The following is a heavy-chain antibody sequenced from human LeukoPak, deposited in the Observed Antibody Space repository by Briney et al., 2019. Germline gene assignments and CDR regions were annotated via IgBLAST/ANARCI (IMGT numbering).Heavy chain of an antibody. J-gene: IGHJ4*02. CDR2: MNPNSGNT. D-gene: IGHD3-10*01. Sequence: ASVKVSCKASGYTFTSYDINWVRQATGQGLEWMGWMNPNSGNTGYAQKFQGRVTMTRNTSISIAYMELSSLRSEDTAVYYCAREGGEEGFGELCLDYWGQGTLVTVSS. V-gene: IGHV1-8*01. CDR1: GYTFTSYD. CDR3: AREGGEEGFGELCLDY.